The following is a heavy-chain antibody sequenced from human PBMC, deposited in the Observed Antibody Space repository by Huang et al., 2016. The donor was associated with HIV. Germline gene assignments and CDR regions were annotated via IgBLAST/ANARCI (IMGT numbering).Heavy chain of an antibody. Sequence: QVQLQQWGAGLLRPSETLSLTCAVYGGSFSGYYGTWIRQPPGKGLEWIGEINHRESTNYTPSLTSRVTISVDTSRNQFSLTLTSVTAADTAVYYCARGQGGYYYYYMDVWGKGTTVTVSS. V-gene: IGHV4-34*01. CDR1: GGSFSGYY. CDR2: INHREST. CDR3: ARGQGGYYYYYMDV. J-gene: IGHJ6*03.